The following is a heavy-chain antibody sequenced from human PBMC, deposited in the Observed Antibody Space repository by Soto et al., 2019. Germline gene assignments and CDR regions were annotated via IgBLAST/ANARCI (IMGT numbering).Heavy chain of an antibody. V-gene: IGHV1-69*02. D-gene: IGHD3-10*01. CDR2: VNPIVSMS. CDR3: ARRYGSGYRGFDY. Sequence: QVQLVQSGAEVKRPGSSVKVSFKASGDTFNFYSINWVLQAPGVGLECMGRVNPIVSMSNYAQKFQGRVTMNADTSTSTAYIELSSLISEDTAIYYCARRYGSGYRGFDYCGQGSLVTVSS. CDR1: GDTFNFYS. J-gene: IGHJ4*02.